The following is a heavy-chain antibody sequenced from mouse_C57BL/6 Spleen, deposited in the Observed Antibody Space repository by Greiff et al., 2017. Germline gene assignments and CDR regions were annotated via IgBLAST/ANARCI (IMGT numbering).Heavy chain of an antibody. D-gene: IGHD1-1*01. CDR1: GYTFTSYW. CDR2: IDPSDSYT. CDR3: ARAQSYGSSPYAMDY. J-gene: IGHJ4*01. V-gene: IGHV1-50*01. Sequence: QVQLQQPGAELVKPGASVKLSCKASGYTFTSYWMQWVKLRPGQGLEWIGEIDPSDSYTNYNQKFKGKATLTVDTSSSTAYQQLSSLTSEDSAVYYCARAQSYGSSPYAMDYWGQGTSVTVSS.